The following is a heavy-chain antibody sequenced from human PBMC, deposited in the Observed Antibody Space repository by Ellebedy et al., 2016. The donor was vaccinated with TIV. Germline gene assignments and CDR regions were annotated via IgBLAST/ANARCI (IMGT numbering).Heavy chain of an antibody. V-gene: IGHV3-7*03. Sequence: GESLKISCAASGFTFSHYSMNWVRQAPGKGLEWLANINQDGTVPDYLDSLKGRFSISRDNAKNLLFLQIHSLRDDDTAMYYCAGGTGWIFDLWGRGTLVTVSS. D-gene: IGHD6-19*01. CDR3: AGGTGWIFDL. CDR2: INQDGTVP. J-gene: IGHJ2*01. CDR1: GFTFSHYS.